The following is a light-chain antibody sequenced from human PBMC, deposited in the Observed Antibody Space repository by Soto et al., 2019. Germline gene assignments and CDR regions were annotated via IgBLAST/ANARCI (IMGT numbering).Light chain of an antibody. J-gene: IGLJ1*01. CDR3: GSWDSSLGAYV. CDR1: SSNIGGNS. Sequence: QSVLTQPPSVSAAPGQKVTISCSGSSSNIGGNSVSWYQQLPGTAPKLLIYDDDKRLSGIPDRFSGSKSGTSATLGITGFQTGDEADYYCGSWDSSLGAYVFGTGTKVTVL. V-gene: IGLV1-51*01. CDR2: DDD.